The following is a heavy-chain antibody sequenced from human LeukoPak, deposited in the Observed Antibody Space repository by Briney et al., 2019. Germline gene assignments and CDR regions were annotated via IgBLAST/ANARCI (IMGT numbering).Heavy chain of an antibody. Sequence: QSGGSLRLSCAASGFTFSSYWMGWVRQAPGKGLEWVANIKQDGSEKYYVDSVKGRFTISRDNAKNSLYLQMNSLRAEDTAVYYCARDSGIAAAGRDYWGQGTLVTVSS. CDR1: GFTFSSYW. V-gene: IGHV3-7*03. CDR3: ARDSGIAAAGRDY. J-gene: IGHJ4*02. D-gene: IGHD6-13*01. CDR2: IKQDGSEK.